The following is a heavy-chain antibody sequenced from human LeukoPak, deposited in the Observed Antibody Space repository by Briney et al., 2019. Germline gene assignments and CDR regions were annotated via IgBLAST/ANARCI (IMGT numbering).Heavy chain of an antibody. D-gene: IGHD7-27*01. CDR3: ASPGQGDY. J-gene: IGHJ4*02. Sequence: GGSLRLSCTASGFTFGDYAMSWFRQAPGKGLEWVSSISSSSSYIYYADSVKGRFTISRDNAKNSLYLQMNSLRAEDTAVYYCASPGQGDYWGQGTLVTVSS. V-gene: IGHV3-21*01. CDR1: GFTFGDYA. CDR2: ISSSSSYI.